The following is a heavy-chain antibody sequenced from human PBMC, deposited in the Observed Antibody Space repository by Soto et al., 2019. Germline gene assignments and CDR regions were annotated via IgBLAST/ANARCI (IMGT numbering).Heavy chain of an antibody. J-gene: IGHJ4*02. CDR2: IYYSGST. D-gene: IGHD3-22*01. CDR3: SIGRGGAYYYDSSGYLDFDY. CDR1: GGSISSGGYY. V-gene: IGHV4-31*03. Sequence: SETLSLTCTVSGGSISSGGYYWSWIRQHPGKGLEWIGYIYYSGSTYYNPSLKSRVTISVDTSKNQFSLKLSSVTAADTVVYYFSIGRGGAYYYDSSGYLDFDYWGQGTLVTVSS.